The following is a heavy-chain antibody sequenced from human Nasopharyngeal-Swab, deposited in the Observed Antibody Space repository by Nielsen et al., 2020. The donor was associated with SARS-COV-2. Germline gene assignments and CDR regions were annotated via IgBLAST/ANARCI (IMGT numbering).Heavy chain of an antibody. CDR1: GGTFSSYA. V-gene: IGHV1-69*13. Sequence: SVKVSCKASGGTFSSYAISWVRQAPGQGLEWMGGIIPIFGTADYAQKFQDRVTITADESTSTAYMELSSLRSEDTAVYYCARSGNSNSDIDYWGQGTLVTVSS. CDR3: ARSGNSNSDIDY. J-gene: IGHJ4*02. D-gene: IGHD6-6*01. CDR2: IIPIFGTA.